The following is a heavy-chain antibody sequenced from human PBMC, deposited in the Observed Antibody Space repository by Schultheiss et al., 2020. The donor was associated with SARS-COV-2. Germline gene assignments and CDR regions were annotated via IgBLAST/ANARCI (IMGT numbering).Heavy chain of an antibody. V-gene: IGHV4-59*01. Sequence: SQTLSLTCAVYGGSFSGYYWSWIRQPPGKGLEWIGYIYYSGSTNYNPSLKSRVTISVDTSKNQFSLKLSSVTAADTAVYYCARGDIVVVPAAIEGRHSSPHHDYWGQGALVTVSS. CDR1: GGSFSGYY. CDR2: IYYSGST. D-gene: IGHD2-2*01. CDR3: ARGDIVVVPAAIEGRHSSPHHDY. J-gene: IGHJ4*02.